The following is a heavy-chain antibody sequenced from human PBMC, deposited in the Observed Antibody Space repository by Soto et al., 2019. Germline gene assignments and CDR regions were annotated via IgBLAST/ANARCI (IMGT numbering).Heavy chain of an antibody. D-gene: IGHD3-3*01. CDR1: GFTFSSYA. Sequence: EVQLLESGGGLVQPGGSLRLSCEVSGFTFSSYAMTWVRQAPGKGLEWVSAIGGIGDTYYAESVKGRFTISRDNSKSTLYVQMNSLRGDDTAVYYCVKEPRHVDVWSGHDYWGQGTLVTVSS. CDR2: IGGIGDT. V-gene: IGHV3-23*01. CDR3: VKEPRHVDVWSGHDY. J-gene: IGHJ4*02.